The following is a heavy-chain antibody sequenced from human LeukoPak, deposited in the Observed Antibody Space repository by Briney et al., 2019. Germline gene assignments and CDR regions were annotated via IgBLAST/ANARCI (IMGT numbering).Heavy chain of an antibody. CDR3: ARECCSGGSCYSVFDY. D-gene: IGHD2-15*01. CDR1: VDTFTAYY. CDR2: IKPNSGGT. J-gene: IGHJ4*02. Sequence: ASVKVSCKAFVDTFTAYYMHWGRQAPGQGLEWMGWIKPNSGGTNYGQKFQGRVTMTRDTSISTVYMEVSGLRSDDTAEYYCARECCSGGSCYSVFDYWGQGTLVTVSS. V-gene: IGHV1-2*02.